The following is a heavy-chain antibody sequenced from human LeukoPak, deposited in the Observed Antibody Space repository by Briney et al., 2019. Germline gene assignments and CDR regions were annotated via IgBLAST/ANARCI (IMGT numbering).Heavy chain of an antibody. CDR3: ARDFVSCPEGSIFSYYYDSSGYTTFDY. V-gene: IGHV3-21*01. J-gene: IGHJ4*02. Sequence: GGSLRLSCAASGFTFSSYSMNWVRQAPGKGLEWVSSISSSSYIYYADSVKGRFTISRDNAKNSLYLQMNSLRAEDTAVYYCARDFVSCPEGSIFSYYYDSSGYTTFDYFVLGTL. CDR1: GFTFSSYS. CDR2: ISSSSYI. D-gene: IGHD3-22*01.